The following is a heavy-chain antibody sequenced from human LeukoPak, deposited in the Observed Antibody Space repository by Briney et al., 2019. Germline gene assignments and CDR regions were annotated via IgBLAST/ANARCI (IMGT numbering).Heavy chain of an antibody. CDR3: ASIAVAAKTIDY. V-gene: IGHV4-61*01. J-gene: IGHJ4*02. D-gene: IGHD6-19*01. Sequence: SETLSLTCTVSGYFISSGYYWSWIRQPPGKGLEWIGYIYYSGSTNYNPSLKSRVTISVDTSKNQFSLKLSSVTAADTAVYYCASIAVAAKTIDYWGQGTLVTVSS. CDR1: GYFISSGYY. CDR2: IYYSGST.